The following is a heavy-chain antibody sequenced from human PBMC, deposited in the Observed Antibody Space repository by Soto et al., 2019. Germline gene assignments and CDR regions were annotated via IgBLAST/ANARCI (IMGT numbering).Heavy chain of an antibody. CDR2: IRSKAYGGTT. CDR1: GFTFGDYA. D-gene: IGHD6-13*01. Sequence: PGGSLRLSCTASGFTFGDYALSWVRQAPGKGLEWVGFIRSKAYGGTTEYAASVKGRFTISRDDSKSIAYLQMNSLKTEDTAVYYCTRPGYVEFYFDYWGQGTLVTVSS. V-gene: IGHV3-49*04. CDR3: TRPGYVEFYFDY. J-gene: IGHJ4*02.